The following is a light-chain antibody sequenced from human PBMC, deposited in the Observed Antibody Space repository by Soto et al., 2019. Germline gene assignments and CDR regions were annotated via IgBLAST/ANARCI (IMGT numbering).Light chain of an antibody. J-gene: IGLJ1*01. CDR1: RTDGDGHDY. CDR3: TSYTAIRPFYV. CDR2: DVY. V-gene: IGLV2-14*03. Sequence: QSYLTQPASVSGSPGQSIAISCIGVRTDGDGHDYVSWYQQHPGQAPQLIIYDVYNRPSGVSDRFSGSKSGNTASLVISGLQAEDEADYFCTSYTAIRPFYVFGAGTKLTVL.